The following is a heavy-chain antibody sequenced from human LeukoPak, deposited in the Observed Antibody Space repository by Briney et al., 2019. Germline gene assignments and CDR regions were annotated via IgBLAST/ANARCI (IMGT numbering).Heavy chain of an antibody. CDR3: ARGTITIFGVATNWFDP. Sequence: SETLSLTCTVSGGSISNYYWSWIRQPPGKGLEWIGYIYYTGSTKYNPSLSGRVSISVDTSKNQFSLKLSSMTAADAAVYYCARGTITIFGVATNWFDPWGQGTRVTVSS. D-gene: IGHD3-3*01. J-gene: IGHJ5*02. CDR2: IYYTGST. CDR1: GGSISNYY. V-gene: IGHV4-59*01.